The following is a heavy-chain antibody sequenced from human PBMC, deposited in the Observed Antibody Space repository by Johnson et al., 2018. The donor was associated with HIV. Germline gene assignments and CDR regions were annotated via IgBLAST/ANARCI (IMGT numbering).Heavy chain of an antibody. J-gene: IGHJ3*02. Sequence: QVQLVESGGGLVQPGGSLILSCAASGFTFSSYAMHWVRQAPGKGLEWVAVISYDGSNKYYADSVKGRFTISSDNSKNTLYLQMNSLRAEDTAVYDCARGGGWYNYDSSGPLRAFDIWGLETMVTGSA. V-gene: IGHV3-30*04. CDR3: ARGGGWYNYDSSGPLRAFDI. CDR2: ISYDGSNK. D-gene: IGHD3-22*01. CDR1: GFTFSSYA.